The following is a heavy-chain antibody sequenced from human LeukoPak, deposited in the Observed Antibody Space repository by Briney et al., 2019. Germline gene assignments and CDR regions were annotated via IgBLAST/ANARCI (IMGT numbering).Heavy chain of an antibody. V-gene: IGHV3-9*01. CDR2: NSWDSRTI. D-gene: IGHD3-16*01. J-gene: IGHJ3*02. Sequence: GRSLRLSCAASGFTFGDYAMNWGRQAPGKGLEWVSGNSWDSRTINYADSVRGRFTISRDNAKSSLYLQMNSLRPEDTALYYCAKASTSYGYKDDAFDIWGQGTMVTVSS. CDR3: AKASTSYGYKDDAFDI. CDR1: GFTFGDYA.